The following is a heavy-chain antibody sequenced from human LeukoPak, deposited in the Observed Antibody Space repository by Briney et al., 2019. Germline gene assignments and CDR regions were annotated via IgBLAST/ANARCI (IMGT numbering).Heavy chain of an antibody. D-gene: IGHD3-22*01. J-gene: IGHJ4*02. CDR1: GGSISGYY. Sequence: PSETLSLTCTVSGGSISGYYWSWIRQPPGKGLEYMGYIYYSGSTDYNPSLESRITISVDTSKNQFSLKLSSVTAADTAVYYCARHYYDSSGYYYFDYWGQGTLVTVSS. CDR2: IYYSGST. CDR3: ARHYYDSSGYYYFDY. V-gene: IGHV4-59*08.